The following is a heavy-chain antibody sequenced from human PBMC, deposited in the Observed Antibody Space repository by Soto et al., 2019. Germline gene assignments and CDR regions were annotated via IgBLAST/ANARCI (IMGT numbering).Heavy chain of an antibody. CDR3: ARQAARNYIDS. V-gene: IGHV3-11*01. D-gene: IGHD6-6*01. Sequence: TGGSLRLSCVASGFTFSDYSMSWIRQAPGKGLEWLAFVDSRGRTLSYADSVRGRFTISRDNAENSVYLQMDSLRADDTAVYYCARQAARNYIDSWGQGNSATVSS. CDR2: VDSRGRTL. J-gene: IGHJ4*02. CDR1: GFTFSDYS.